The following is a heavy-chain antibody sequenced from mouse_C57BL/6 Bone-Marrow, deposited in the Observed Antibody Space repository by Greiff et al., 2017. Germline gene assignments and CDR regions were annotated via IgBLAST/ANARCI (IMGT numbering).Heavy chain of an antibody. V-gene: IGHV1-22*01. CDR1: GYTFTDYN. CDR2: INPNNGGT. Sequence: VHVKQSGPELVKPGASVKMSCKASGYTFTDYNMHWVKQSHGKSLEWIGYINPNNGGTSYNQKFKGKATLTVNKSSSTAYMELRSLTSEDTAVYYCARSGEIRGHFDVWGTGTTVTVSA. CDR3: ARSGEIRGHFDV. J-gene: IGHJ1*03. D-gene: IGHD3-2*02.